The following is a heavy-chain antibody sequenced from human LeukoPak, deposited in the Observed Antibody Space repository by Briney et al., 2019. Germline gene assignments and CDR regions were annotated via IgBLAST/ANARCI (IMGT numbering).Heavy chain of an antibody. V-gene: IGHV4-59*12. Sequence: SETLSLTCTVSGGSISSYYWSWIRQPPGKGLEWIGYIYYSGSTNYNPSLKSRVTISVDTSKNQFSLKLSSVTAADTAVYYCARDRAYCSGGSCYNWFDPWGQGTLVTVSS. D-gene: IGHD2-15*01. J-gene: IGHJ5*02. CDR1: GGSISSYY. CDR3: ARDRAYCSGGSCYNWFDP. CDR2: IYYSGST.